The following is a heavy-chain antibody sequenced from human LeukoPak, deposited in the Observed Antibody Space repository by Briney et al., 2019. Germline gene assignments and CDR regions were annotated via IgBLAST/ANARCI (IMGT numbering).Heavy chain of an antibody. CDR2: ISYDGSNQ. CDR1: GFTFSHYG. CDR3: ARVTEYSTAGMRY. Sequence: GGSLRLSCAASGFTFSHYGMHWVRQAPGKGLEWVALISYDGSNQYYADSVKGRFTISRDNAKNTMYLQMNSLRAEGTALYYCARVTEYSTAGMRYWGQGTLVTVSS. V-gene: IGHV3-30*03. D-gene: IGHD6-13*01. J-gene: IGHJ4*02.